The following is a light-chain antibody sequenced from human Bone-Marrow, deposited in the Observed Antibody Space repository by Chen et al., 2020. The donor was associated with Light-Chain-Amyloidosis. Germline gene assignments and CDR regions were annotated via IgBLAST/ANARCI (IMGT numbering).Light chain of an antibody. CDR2: GSS. CDR1: QTISSNS. J-gene: IGKJ4*01. Sequence: EIVLTQSPGTLSLSPGEGVNLSCRASQTISSNSLTWYQQKFGQAPRLLIYGSSSRVTGIPDRFTGSGSGTDFTLTINRLEPEDFAMYYCQQYGTSPLTFGGGTKVEIK. CDR3: QQYGTSPLT. V-gene: IGKV3-20*01.